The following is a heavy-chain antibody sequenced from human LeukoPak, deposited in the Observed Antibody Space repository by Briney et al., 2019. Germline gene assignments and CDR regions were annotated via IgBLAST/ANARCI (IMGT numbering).Heavy chain of an antibody. CDR1: GFTVSSNY. V-gene: IGHV3-53*01. J-gene: IGHJ4*02. D-gene: IGHD2-2*02. CDR3: ARGGCSSTSCYIGY. Sequence: GGSLRLSCAASGFTVSSNYMSWVRQAPGKGLEWVSVIYSGGSTYYADSVKGRFTISRDSSKNTLYLQMNSLRAEDTAVYYCARGGCSSTSCYIGYWGQGTLVTVSS. CDR2: IYSGGST.